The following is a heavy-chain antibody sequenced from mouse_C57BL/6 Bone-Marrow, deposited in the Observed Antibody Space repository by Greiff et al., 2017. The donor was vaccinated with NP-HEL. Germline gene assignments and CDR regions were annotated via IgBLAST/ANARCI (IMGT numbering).Heavy chain of an antibody. D-gene: IGHD1-1*01. Sequence: VQLQQPGAELVKPGASVKLSCKASGYTFTSYWMHWVKQRPGQGLAWIGMIHPNSGSTNYNEKFKSKATLTVDKSSSTAYMQLSSLTSEDSAVYYCAVYYGSSYGAMDYWGQGTSVTVSS. CDR1: GYTFTSYW. CDR3: AVYYGSSYGAMDY. CDR2: IHPNSGST. V-gene: IGHV1-64*01. J-gene: IGHJ4*01.